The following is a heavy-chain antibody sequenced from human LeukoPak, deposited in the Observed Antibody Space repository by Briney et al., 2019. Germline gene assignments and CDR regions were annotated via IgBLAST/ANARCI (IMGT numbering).Heavy chain of an antibody. CDR1: GVSISSGDYY. CDR2: IYYSGST. D-gene: IGHD3-3*01. V-gene: IGHV4-30-4*01. CDR3: ARGRSYDFGDWFDP. J-gene: IGHJ5*02. Sequence: SETLSLTCTVSGVSISSGDYYWSWIRQPPGKGLEWIGYIYYSGSTYYNPSLKSRVTISVDTSRNQFSLKLSSVTAADTAVYYCARGRSYDFGDWFDPWGQGTLVTVSS.